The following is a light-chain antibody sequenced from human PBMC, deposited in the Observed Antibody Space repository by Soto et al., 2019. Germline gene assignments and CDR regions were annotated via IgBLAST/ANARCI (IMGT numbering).Light chain of an antibody. CDR3: QQVSGYPLS. J-gene: IGKJ4*01. CDR1: QDISNY. CDR2: AAS. Sequence: DIQMTQSPSSLSASVGDRFAVTCQASQDISNYLNWYQQKPGKAPKLLIYAASTLQSGVPSRFSGSASGTEFTLTISSLQPEDFATYYCQQVSGYPLSFGGGTKVDIK. V-gene: IGKV1-9*01.